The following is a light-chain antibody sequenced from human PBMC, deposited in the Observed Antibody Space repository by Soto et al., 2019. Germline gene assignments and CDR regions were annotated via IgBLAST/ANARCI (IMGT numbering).Light chain of an antibody. J-gene: IGKJ1*01. CDR1: QNVGTF. CDR2: DAS. CDR3: QFYGDPSKT. V-gene: IGKV3D-15*01. Sequence: ETVMTQSPATLSVSPGERATLSCRASQNVGTFLTWYQQKPGQAPRLLIFDASTRATGIPDRFTGSGSGTDFTLTISRLEPEDFAVYYCQFYGDPSKTFGQGTKVDIK.